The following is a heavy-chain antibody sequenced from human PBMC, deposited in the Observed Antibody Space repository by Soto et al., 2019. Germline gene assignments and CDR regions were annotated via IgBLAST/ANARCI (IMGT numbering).Heavy chain of an antibody. CDR1: GYTFTSYY. J-gene: IGHJ4*02. Sequence: ASVKVSCKASGYTFTSYYMHWVRQAPGQRLEWMGWINAGNGNTKYSQKFQGRVTITRDTSASTAYMELSSLRSEDTAVYYCARSIVVVTALDYWGQGTLVTVSA. V-gene: IGHV1-3*01. CDR3: ARSIVVVTALDY. D-gene: IGHD2-21*02. CDR2: INAGNGNT.